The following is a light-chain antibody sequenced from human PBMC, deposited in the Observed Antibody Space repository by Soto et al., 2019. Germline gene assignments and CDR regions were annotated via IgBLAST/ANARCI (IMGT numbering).Light chain of an antibody. Sequence: QSVLTQPPSVSAAPGQKVTISCSGSNSNIGNNFVSWYQHLPGTAPKLLIYDNNQRPSGIPDRFSGSRSGTSATLGITGLQTGDEADYYCGTWDSSLRVVFGGGTKLTVL. J-gene: IGLJ2*01. CDR1: NSNIGNNF. CDR2: DNN. V-gene: IGLV1-51*01. CDR3: GTWDSSLRVV.